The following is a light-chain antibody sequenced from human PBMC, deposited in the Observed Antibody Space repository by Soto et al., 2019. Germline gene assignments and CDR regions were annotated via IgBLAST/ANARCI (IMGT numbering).Light chain of an antibody. Sequence: DIQMTQSPSSLSASVGDRVTITCRTNQNIIFYLNWYQQKPGKAPKLLIYAASNLQSGVPSRFSGSGSGTKFTLTISSLQPEDFATYFCQQSYTTPVYTFGQGTRLEIK. CDR2: AAS. CDR1: QNIIFY. V-gene: IGKV1-39*01. J-gene: IGKJ2*01. CDR3: QQSYTTPVYT.